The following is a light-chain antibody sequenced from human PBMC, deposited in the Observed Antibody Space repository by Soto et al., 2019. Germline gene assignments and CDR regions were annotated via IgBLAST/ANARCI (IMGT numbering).Light chain of an antibody. CDR1: QGISSY. V-gene: IGKV1-9*01. Sequence: DIPLTQSPSFLSASVGDRVTITCRASQGISSYLAWYQQKPGKAPKLLIYAASNLKSGVPSRFSGSGSGTEFTLTISSLQPEDFATYYCQQLNSYPITFGHGTRLEIK. J-gene: IGKJ5*01. CDR2: AAS. CDR3: QQLNSYPIT.